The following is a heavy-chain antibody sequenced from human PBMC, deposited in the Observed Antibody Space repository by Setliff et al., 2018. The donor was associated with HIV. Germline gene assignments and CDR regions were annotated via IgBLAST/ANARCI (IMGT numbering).Heavy chain of an antibody. J-gene: IGHJ4*02. CDR2: ISGSGGST. V-gene: IGHV3-23*01. D-gene: IGHD4-4*01. CDR3: AIDVPTPLSQVDY. Sequence: GGSLRLSCAASGFTFSTYAMTWVRQAPGKGLEWVSAISGSGGSTYYADSVKDRFTISRDDSKNTFYLQMNSLKTDDTGVYYCAIDVPTPLSQVDYWGQGTLVTVSS. CDR1: GFTFSTYA.